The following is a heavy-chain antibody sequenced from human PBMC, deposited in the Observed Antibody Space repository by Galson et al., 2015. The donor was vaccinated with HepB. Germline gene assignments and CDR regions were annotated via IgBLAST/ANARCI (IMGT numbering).Heavy chain of an antibody. D-gene: IGHD6-19*01. CDR2: ISACNGHT. CDR3: ARSHSSGPSRDC. V-gene: IGHV1-18*01. Sequence: SVKVSCKASGYTFTCHGFSWVRQAPGQGLEWMGWISACNGHTNYAQKLQGRVTMTTDTPTSTAYMELRSLRSDDTAVYYCARSHSSGPSRDCWGQGTLVTVSS. CDR1: GYTFTCHG. J-gene: IGHJ4*02.